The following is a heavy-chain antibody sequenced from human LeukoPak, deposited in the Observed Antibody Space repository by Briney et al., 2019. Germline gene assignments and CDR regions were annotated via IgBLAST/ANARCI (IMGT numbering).Heavy chain of an antibody. CDR1: GYTFTSYA. D-gene: IGHD7-27*01. J-gene: IGHJ6*03. CDR2: INPNSGGT. Sequence: ASVKVSCKASGYTFTSYAMNWVRQAPGQGLEWMGWINPNSGGTNYAQKFQGRVTMTRDTSISTAYMELSRLRSDDTAVYYCARDDWGNYYYCMDVWGKGTTVTVSS. CDR3: ARDDWGNYYYCMDV. V-gene: IGHV1-2*02.